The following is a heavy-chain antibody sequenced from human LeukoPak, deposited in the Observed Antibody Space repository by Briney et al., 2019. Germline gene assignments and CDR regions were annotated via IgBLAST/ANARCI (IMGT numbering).Heavy chain of an antibody. J-gene: IGHJ3*02. V-gene: IGHV1-18*01. CDR3: ARESSSWYSNGAFDI. CDR1: GYTFSSYG. CDR2: ISAHNDNT. Sequence: ASVKVSCKPSGYTFSSYGISWVRQAPGQGLEWMGWISAHNDNTNYAQKLQGRVTMTTDTSTSTAYMELRSLRSDDTAVYYCARESSSWYSNGAFDIWGQGTMVTVSS. D-gene: IGHD6-13*01.